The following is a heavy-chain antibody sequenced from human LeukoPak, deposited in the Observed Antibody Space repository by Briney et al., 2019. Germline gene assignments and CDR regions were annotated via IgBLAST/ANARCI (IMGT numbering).Heavy chain of an antibody. D-gene: IGHD1-26*01. CDR3: ARDPLEGGIGY. V-gene: IGHV1-69*04. J-gene: IGHJ4*02. Sequence: GASVKVSCKASGGTFSSYAISWVGQAPGQGLEWMGRIIPILGIANYAQKFQGRVTITADKSTSTAYMELSSLRSEDTAVYYCARDPLEGGIGYWGQGTLVTVSS. CDR2: IIPILGIA. CDR1: GGTFSSYA.